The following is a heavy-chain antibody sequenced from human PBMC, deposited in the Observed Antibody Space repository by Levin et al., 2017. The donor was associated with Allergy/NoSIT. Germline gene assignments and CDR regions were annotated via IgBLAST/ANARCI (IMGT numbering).Heavy chain of an antibody. CDR2: ISGNGGST. CDR3: AIYCSSTTCGRYGMDV. D-gene: IGHD2-2*01. J-gene: IGHJ6*02. V-gene: IGHV3-23*01. Sequence: PGGSLRLSCAASGFTFSNYGMIWVRQAPGKGLEWVSTISGNGGSTYYADSVKGRFTISRDNSKNTLFLQTDSLRAEDTAVYYCAIYCSSTTCGRYGMDVWGQGTTVTVSS. CDR1: GFTFSNYG.